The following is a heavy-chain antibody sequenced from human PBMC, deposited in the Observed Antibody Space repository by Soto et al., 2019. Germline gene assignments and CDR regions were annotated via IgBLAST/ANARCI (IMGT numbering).Heavy chain of an antibody. Sequence: GGSLRLSCAASGFTFEAYSLHWVRQLPGKGLEWVAGISGDSGSSGYADSVRGRFTVSRDNAKNSLFLQMSSLSPEDTALYYCTKRRSARPGFDAFDLWGQGAMVTVSS. CDR2: ISGDSGSS. V-gene: IGHV3-9*01. J-gene: IGHJ3*01. CDR3: TKRRSARPGFDAFDL. CDR1: GFTFEAYS.